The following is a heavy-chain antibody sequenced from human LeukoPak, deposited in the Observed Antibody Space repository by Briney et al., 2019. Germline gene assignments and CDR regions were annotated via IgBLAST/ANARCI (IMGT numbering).Heavy chain of an antibody. J-gene: IGHJ4*02. Sequence: SETLSLTCTVSGGSISSSSYYWGWIRQPPGKGLEWIGNIYYSGSAYYNPSLKSRLTISVDTSKNQFSLNLSSVTAADTAVYYCARHDSSGLDYWGQGTLVTVSS. CDR3: ARHDSSGLDY. CDR2: IYYSGSA. V-gene: IGHV4-39*01. D-gene: IGHD3-22*01. CDR1: GGSISSSSYY.